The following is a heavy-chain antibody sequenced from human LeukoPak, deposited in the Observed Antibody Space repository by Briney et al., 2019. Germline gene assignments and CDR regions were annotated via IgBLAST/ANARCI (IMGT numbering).Heavy chain of an antibody. Sequence: ASVKVSCKASGYTFTSYAMHWVRQAPGQRLEWMGWINAGNGNTKYSQKFQGRVTITRDTSASTAYMELSSLRSEDTAVYYCARSKQLSYWYFDLWGRGTLVTVSS. CDR1: GYTFTSYA. J-gene: IGHJ2*01. CDR2: INAGNGNT. V-gene: IGHV1-3*01. D-gene: IGHD6-6*01. CDR3: ARSKQLSYWYFDL.